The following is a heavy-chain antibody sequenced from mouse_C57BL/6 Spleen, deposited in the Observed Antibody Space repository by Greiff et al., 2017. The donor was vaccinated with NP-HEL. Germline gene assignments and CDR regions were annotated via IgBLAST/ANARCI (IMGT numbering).Heavy chain of an antibody. Sequence: VQLQQSGAELARPGASVKMSCKASGYTFTSYTMHWVKQRPGQGLEWIGYINPSSGYTKYNQKFKDKATLTADKSSSTAYMQLSSLTSEDSAVYYCARHYSNYVRYAMDYWGQGTSVTVSS. CDR2: INPSSGYT. CDR3: ARHYSNYVRYAMDY. V-gene: IGHV1-4*01. CDR1: GYTFTSYT. D-gene: IGHD2-5*01. J-gene: IGHJ4*01.